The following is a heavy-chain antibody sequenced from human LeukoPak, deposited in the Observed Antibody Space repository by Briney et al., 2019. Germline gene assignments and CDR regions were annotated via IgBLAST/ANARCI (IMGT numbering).Heavy chain of an antibody. V-gene: IGHV4-34*01. Sequence: SETLSLTCAVYGGSFSGYYWSWIRQPPGKGLEWIGEINHSGSTNYNPSLKSRVTISVDTSKNQFSLKLSSVTAADTAVYYCARGIVGATHDAFDIWGQGTMVTVSS. CDR2: INHSGST. CDR3: ARGIVGATHDAFDI. J-gene: IGHJ3*02. CDR1: GGSFSGYY. D-gene: IGHD1-26*01.